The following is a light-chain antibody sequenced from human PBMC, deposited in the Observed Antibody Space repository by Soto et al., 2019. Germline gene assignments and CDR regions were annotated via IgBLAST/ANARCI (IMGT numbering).Light chain of an antibody. CDR1: SSDVGRYNL. J-gene: IGLJ2*01. CDR3: CSYGGSRTFDVR. V-gene: IGLV2-23*03. Sequence: QSALTQPASVSGSPGQSITISCTGTSSDVGRYNLVSWYQQHPGKAPKLIIYKGDKRPSGVSDRFSVSKSGNTASLTISGRQAEDEADYVCCSYGGSRTFDVRFGGGTKLTVL. CDR2: KGD.